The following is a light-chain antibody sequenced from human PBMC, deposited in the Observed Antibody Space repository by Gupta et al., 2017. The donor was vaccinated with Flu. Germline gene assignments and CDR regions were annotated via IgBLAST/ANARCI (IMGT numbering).Light chain of an antibody. CDR2: DAS. J-gene: IGKJ3*01. Sequence: ETVLTQSPATLSSSPVTRVTLSCRTSQSVSGSLAWFQHRPGQPPRLLIYDASNRATGVPARFSGSGSGTNFTLTISSLESEDFAVYYCQQRHNWPTTFGHGTKMDIK. CDR3: QQRHNWPTT. V-gene: IGKV3-11*01. CDR1: QSVSGS.